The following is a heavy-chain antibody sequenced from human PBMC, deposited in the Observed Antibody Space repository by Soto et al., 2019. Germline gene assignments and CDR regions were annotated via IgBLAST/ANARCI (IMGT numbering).Heavy chain of an antibody. J-gene: IGHJ1*01. CDR1: GFTFSSYA. D-gene: IGHD6-19*01. CDR2: VSGSGSNT. V-gene: IGHV3-23*01. CDR3: TKTVRGGWYSFDS. Sequence: PGGSLRLSCVGSGFTFSSYAMSLVRQAPGKGLEWVSGVSGSGSNTYYADSVEGRFTISRDNSKNTLYLQMNSLRAEDTAIYYCTKTVRGGWYSFDSRGQGTLVTVSS.